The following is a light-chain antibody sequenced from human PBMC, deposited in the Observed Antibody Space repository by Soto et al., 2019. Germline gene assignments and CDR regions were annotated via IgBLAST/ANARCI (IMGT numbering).Light chain of an antibody. CDR2: ETS. J-gene: IGKJ1*01. CDR3: LQDHSYPRT. V-gene: IGKV1-6*01. CDR1: QGIRNE. Sequence: AIQMTQSPSSLSASVGDRVTITCRASQGIRNELGWYQQKPGKAPRLLVYETSSLQSGVPSRFSGSGSGTDFTLTINSLQPDDFATYYCLQDHSYPRTFVQGTKIEIK.